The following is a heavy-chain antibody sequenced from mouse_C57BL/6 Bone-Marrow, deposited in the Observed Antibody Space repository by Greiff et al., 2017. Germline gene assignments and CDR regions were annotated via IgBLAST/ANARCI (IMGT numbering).Heavy chain of an antibody. CDR3: TTGWAWFAY. J-gene: IGHJ3*01. D-gene: IGHD1-1*02. V-gene: IGHV14-4*01. CDR1: GFNIKDDY. CDR2: IDAENGAT. Sequence: EVQLQQSGAELVRPGASVKLSCTASGFNIKDDYMHWVKQRPEQGLEWIGWIDAENGATEYASQFQGKATITADTSSNTAYLQLSSLTSEDTAVYYCTTGWAWFAYWGQGTLVTVSA.